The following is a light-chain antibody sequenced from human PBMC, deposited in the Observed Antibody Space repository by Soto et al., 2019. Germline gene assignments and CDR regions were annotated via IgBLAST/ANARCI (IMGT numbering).Light chain of an antibody. V-gene: IGKV3-15*01. J-gene: IGKJ2*01. CDR2: GAS. CDR3: QQYNNWPLHT. Sequence: EIVMTQSPATLSVSPGERATLSCRASQSVSSNLAWYQQKPGQAPRLLIYGASTMATGIPARFSGSGSGTEFTLTISSLQSEDFAVYYCQQYNNWPLHTFGQGTKLEIK. CDR1: QSVSSN.